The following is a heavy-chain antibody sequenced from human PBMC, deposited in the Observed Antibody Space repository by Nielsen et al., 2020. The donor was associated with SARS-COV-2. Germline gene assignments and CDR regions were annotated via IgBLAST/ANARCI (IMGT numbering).Heavy chain of an antibody. V-gene: IGHV4-34*01. CDR1: GGSFSGYY. CDR3: ARSQLLYSKWWWFDP. CDR2: INHSGST. J-gene: IGHJ5*02. Sequence: SETLSLTCAVYGGSFSGYYWSWIRQPPGKGLEWIGEINHSGSTNYNPSLKSRVTISVDTSKNQFSLKLSSVTAADTAVYYCARSQLLYSKWWWFDPWGQGTLVTVSS. D-gene: IGHD2-2*02.